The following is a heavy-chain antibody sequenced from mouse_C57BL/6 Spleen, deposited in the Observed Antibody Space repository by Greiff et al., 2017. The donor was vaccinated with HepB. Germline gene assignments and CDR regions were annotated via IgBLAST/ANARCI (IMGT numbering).Heavy chain of an antibody. CDR3: TLTVVRGYFDV. V-gene: IGHV14-4*01. D-gene: IGHD1-1*01. CDR1: GFNIKDDY. J-gene: IGHJ1*03. Sequence: VQLQQSGAELVRPGASVKLSCTASGFNIKDDYMHWVKQRPEQGLEWIEWIDPENGDTEYASKFQGKATITADTSSNTAYLQLSSLTSEDTAVYYCTLTVVRGYFDVWGTGTTVTVSS. CDR2: IDPENGDT.